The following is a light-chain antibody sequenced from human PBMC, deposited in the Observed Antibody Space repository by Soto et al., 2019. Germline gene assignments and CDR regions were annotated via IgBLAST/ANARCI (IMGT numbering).Light chain of an antibody. V-gene: IGKV3-20*01. CDR1: QSVSGNY. CDR2: GVS. Sequence: EIVLTQSPGTLSLSPGERATLSCRTGQSVSGNYLIWYQQKPGQPPRLLIYGVSSRATGIPDRFSGSGYGTDFTLNISRLEPEDFAVYYWQQFSAFGQGTKVELK. CDR3: QQFSA. J-gene: IGKJ1*01.